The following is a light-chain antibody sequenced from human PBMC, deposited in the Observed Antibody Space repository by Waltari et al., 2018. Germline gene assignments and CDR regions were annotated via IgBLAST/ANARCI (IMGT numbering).Light chain of an antibody. V-gene: IGKV3-20*01. CDR2: GAS. Sequence: SCRASQSIPGTLVWYQQKPDQPPRLLIYGASNRAAGIPDRFSGSGFGTDFSLTISRLEPEDFAVYYCQHYVRLPVAFGQGTKV. CDR3: QHYVRLPVA. J-gene: IGKJ1*01. CDR1: QSIPGT.